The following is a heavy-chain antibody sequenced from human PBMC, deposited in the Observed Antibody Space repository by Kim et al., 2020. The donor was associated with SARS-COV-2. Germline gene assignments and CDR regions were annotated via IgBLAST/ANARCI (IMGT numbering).Heavy chain of an antibody. CDR2: INTNTGNP. CDR3: AGDFKERADYYDSSGYYHYYYYIDV. Sequence: ASVKVSCKASGYTFTSYAMNWVRQAPGQGLEWMGWINTNTGNPTYAQGFTGRFVFSLDTSVSTAYLQISSLKCEDTAVYYCAGDFKERADYYDSSGYYHYYYYIDVWGKGTTVTVSS. V-gene: IGHV7-4-1*02. CDR1: GYTFTSYA. D-gene: IGHD3-22*01. J-gene: IGHJ6*03.